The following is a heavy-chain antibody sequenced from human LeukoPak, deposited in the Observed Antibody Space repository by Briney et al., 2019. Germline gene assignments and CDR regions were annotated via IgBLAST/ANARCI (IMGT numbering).Heavy chain of an antibody. V-gene: IGHV3-30*01. D-gene: IGHD2-2*01. J-gene: IGHJ3*02. CDR2: ISYDGINQ. Sequence: GGSLRLSCAASGFTFSKYAMHRVRQAPGKGLDWMAVISYDGINQYYPDSVKGRFTISRDNAKNTLSLQMNSLRAEDTAVYYCVREGFCSTTKCPRAFDIWGQGTMVTVSS. CDR3: VREGFCSTTKCPRAFDI. CDR1: GFTFSKYA.